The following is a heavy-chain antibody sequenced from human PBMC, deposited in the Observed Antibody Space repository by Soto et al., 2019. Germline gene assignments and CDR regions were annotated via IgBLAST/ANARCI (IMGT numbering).Heavy chain of an antibody. CDR2: IWYDGSNK. D-gene: IGHD3-9*01. CDR1: GFTFSSYG. Sequence: VGSLRLSCAASGFTFSSYGMHWVRQAPGKGLEWVAVIWYDGSNKYYADSVKGRFTISRDNSKNTLYLQMNSLRAEDTAVYYCARAPPQRVLRYFDWLFDFADIWGQGTMVTVSS. CDR3: ARAPPQRVLRYFDWLFDFADI. J-gene: IGHJ3*02. V-gene: IGHV3-33*01.